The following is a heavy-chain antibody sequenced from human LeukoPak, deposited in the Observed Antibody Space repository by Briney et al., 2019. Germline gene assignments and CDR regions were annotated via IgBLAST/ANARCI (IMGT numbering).Heavy chain of an antibody. V-gene: IGHV3-53*01. D-gene: IGHD2-2*01. CDR3: ARDGACSSTSCYGDAFDI. CDR2: IYSGGST. J-gene: IGHJ3*02. CDR1: GFTVSSNY. Sequence: GGSLRLSCAASGFTVSSNYMSWVRQAPGKGLEWVSVIYSGGSTYYADSVKGRFTISRDNSKNTLYLQMNRLRAEDTAVYYCARDGACSSTSCYGDAFDIWGQGTMATVSS.